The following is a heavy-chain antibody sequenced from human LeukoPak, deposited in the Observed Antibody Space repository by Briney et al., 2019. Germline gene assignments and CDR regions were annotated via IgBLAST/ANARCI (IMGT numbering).Heavy chain of an antibody. D-gene: IGHD6-19*01. CDR1: GFTFSSYW. CDR2: INSDGSST. Sequence: PGGSLRLSCAASGFTFSSYWMHWVRQAPGKGLVWVARINSDGSSTNYADSVKGRFTISRDNAKNTLYLQMNSLRSEDTGVYYCARDWWDSIAVAPADWGQGTLVTVSS. CDR3: ARDWWDSIAVAPAD. V-gene: IGHV3-74*01. J-gene: IGHJ4*02.